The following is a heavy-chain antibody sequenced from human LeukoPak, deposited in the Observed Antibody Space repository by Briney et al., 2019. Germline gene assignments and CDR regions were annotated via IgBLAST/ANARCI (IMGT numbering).Heavy chain of an antibody. D-gene: IGHD4-17*01. J-gene: IGHJ4*02. V-gene: IGHV3-23*01. CDR3: AKFPPHDYGDFWYFDY. CDR1: GFTFSSYA. CDR2: ISGSGGST. Sequence: GGSLRLSCAASGFTFSSYAMSWVRQAPGKGLEWVSAISGSGGSTYYADSVKGRFTISRDNSKNTLYLQMNSLRAKDTAVYYCAKFPPHDYGDFWYFDYWGQGTLVTVSS.